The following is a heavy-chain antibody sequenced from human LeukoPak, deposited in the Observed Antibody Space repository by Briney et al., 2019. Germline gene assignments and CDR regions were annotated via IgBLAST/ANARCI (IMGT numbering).Heavy chain of an antibody. V-gene: IGHV1-69*01. CDR1: GGTFSSYA. CDR3: TTLTYYYGSGSYSV. D-gene: IGHD3-10*01. J-gene: IGHJ6*02. Sequence: SVKVSCKASGGTFSSYAISWVRQAPGQGLEWMGGIIPIFGTANYAQKFQGRVTITADESTSTAYMELSSLRSEDTAVYYCTTLTYYYGSGSYSVWGQGTTVTVSS. CDR2: IIPIFGTA.